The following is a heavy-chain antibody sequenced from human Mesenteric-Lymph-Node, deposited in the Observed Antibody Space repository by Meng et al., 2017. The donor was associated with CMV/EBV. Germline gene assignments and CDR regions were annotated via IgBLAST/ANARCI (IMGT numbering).Heavy chain of an antibody. J-gene: IGHJ4*02. V-gene: IGHV1-18*04. CDR3: ARLTRTGGSHYYFDY. CDR2: ISAYNGNT. Sequence: ASVKVSCKASGYTFTSYYMHWVRQAPGQGLEWMGWISAYNGNTNYAQKLQGRVTMTTDTSTSTAYMELRSLRSDDTAVYYCARLTRTGGSHYYFDYWGQGTLVTVSS. CDR1: GYTFTSYY. D-gene: IGHD1-26*01.